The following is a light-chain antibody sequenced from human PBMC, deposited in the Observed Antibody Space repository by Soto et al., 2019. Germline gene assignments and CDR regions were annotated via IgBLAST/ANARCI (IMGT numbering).Light chain of an antibody. CDR3: QTRGTGIL. CDR1: SGHSSYA. V-gene: IGLV4-69*01. Sequence: QPVLTQSPSASASLGASVKLTCTLSSGHSSYAIAWHQQQPEKGPRYLMKLNSDGSHSKGDGIPDRFSGSSSGAERYLTICRLQSEDEADYYCQTRGTGILFGGGTKVTVL. CDR2: LNSDGSH. J-gene: IGLJ2*01.